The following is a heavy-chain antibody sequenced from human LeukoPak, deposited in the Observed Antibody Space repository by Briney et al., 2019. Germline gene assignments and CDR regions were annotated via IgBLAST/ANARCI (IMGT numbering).Heavy chain of an antibody. CDR1: GFTLSSYR. CDR2: MRGSDTGS. CDR3: AKDARSFGGTYFDY. Sequence: PGGSLRLTCVASGFTLSSYRMRSVRQAPGKGLEWVSAMRGSDTGSWYADSVKGRFTISRDTSKTTLYLQMNSLRAEDTAIYYCAKDARSFGGTYFDYWGQGIQVTVSS. J-gene: IGHJ4*02. D-gene: IGHD4-23*01. V-gene: IGHV3-23*01.